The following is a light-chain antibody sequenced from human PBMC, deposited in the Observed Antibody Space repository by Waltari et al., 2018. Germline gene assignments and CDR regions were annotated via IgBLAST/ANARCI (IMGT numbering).Light chain of an antibody. CDR2: GAT. CDR3: HQDYKSPYT. J-gene: IGKJ2*01. CDR1: QSVSTFY. V-gene: IGKV3D-7*01. Sequence: EIVMTQFPDTLSLSPGERATLSCRASQSVSTFYVSWFQQKPGQPPRLLIYGATTRATGIPVRCSGSASGTDFTLTITSLQPEDFAVYFCHQDYKSPYTFGRGTKLEIK.